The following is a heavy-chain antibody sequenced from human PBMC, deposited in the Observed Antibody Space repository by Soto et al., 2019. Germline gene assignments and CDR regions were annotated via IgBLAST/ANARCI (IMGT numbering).Heavy chain of an antibody. V-gene: IGHV1-24*01. CDR3: AAGGTRWLHSPLDY. J-gene: IGHJ4*02. D-gene: IGHD1-1*01. CDR2: FDPEDGET. CDR1: GHTLTELS. Sequence: QVKLVQSGAEVKKPGASVKVSCKVSGHTLTELSMHWVRLAPGKGLEWMGGFDPEDGETISAQKFQGRVTMTEDTSTDSTYLELSSLRSEDTAVYYCAAGGTRWLHSPLDYWGQGTLVTISS.